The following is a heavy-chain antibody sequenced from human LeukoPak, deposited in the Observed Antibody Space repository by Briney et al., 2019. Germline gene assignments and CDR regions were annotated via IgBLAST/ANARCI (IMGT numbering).Heavy chain of an antibody. J-gene: IGHJ4*02. CDR2: ISYDGSNK. CDR3: ARGFLHDYVWGSFDY. V-gene: IGHV3-30-3*01. Sequence: GGSLRLSCAASGFTFSSYAMHWVRQAPGKGLEWVAVISYDGSNKYYADSVKGRFTISRDNSKNTLYLQMNSLRAEDTAVYYCARGFLHDYVWGSFDYWGQGTLVTVSS. D-gene: IGHD3-16*01. CDR1: GFTFSSYA.